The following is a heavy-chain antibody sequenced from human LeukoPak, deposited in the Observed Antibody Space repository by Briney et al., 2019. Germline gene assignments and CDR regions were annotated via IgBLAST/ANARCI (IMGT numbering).Heavy chain of an antibody. CDR1: GFTFSSKW. CDR3: VGGDDMDV. Sequence: GGSLRLSCAASGFTFSSKWMTWVRQAPGKGLEWVANIKQDGSEKYYVDSVKGRFTISRDNAKNSLYLQMNSLRAEDTAVYYCVGGDDMDVWGRGTTVTVSS. D-gene: IGHD1-26*01. V-gene: IGHV3-7*02. J-gene: IGHJ6*02. CDR2: IKQDGSEK.